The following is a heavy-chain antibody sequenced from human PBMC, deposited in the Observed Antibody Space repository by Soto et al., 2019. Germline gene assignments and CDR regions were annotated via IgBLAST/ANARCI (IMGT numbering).Heavy chain of an antibody. V-gene: IGHV4-31*03. CDR1: GGSISSGGYY. J-gene: IGHJ6*02. D-gene: IGHD3-3*01. CDR2: IYYSGST. Sequence: QVQLQESGPGLVKPSQTLSLTCTVSGGSISSGGYYWSWIRQHPGKGLEWIGYIYYSGSTYYNPSLKSRVTISVDTSKNQFSLKLSSVTAADTAVYYCARDKDTILKGYDYGMDVWGQGTTVTVSS. CDR3: ARDKDTILKGYDYGMDV.